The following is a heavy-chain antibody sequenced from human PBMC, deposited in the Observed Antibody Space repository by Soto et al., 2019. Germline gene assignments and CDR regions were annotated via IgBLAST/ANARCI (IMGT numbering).Heavy chain of an antibody. Sequence: SETLSLTCTVSGGSISSGDYYWSWIRQPPGKGLEWIGYIYYSGGTNYNPSLKSRVTISVDTSKNQFSLKLSSVTAADTAVYYCAREKGQWELNWFDPWDQGTLVTVSS. V-gene: IGHV4-61*08. D-gene: IGHD1-26*01. CDR1: GGSISSGDYY. J-gene: IGHJ5*02. CDR2: IYYSGGT. CDR3: AREKGQWELNWFDP.